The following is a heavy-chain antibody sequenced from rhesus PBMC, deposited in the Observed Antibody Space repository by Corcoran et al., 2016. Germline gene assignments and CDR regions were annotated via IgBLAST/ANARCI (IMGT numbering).Heavy chain of an antibody. CDR2: FSGSSGST. CDR3: ARGGLYSIHFDY. CDR1: GGLVSSSNW. V-gene: IGHV4-65*01. D-gene: IGHD3-40*01. J-gene: IGHJ4*01. Sequence: QVQLQESGPGLVKPSETLSLTCAVLGGLVSSSNWWSWIGLPPGKGREWIGYFSGSSGSTYYNPSLKSRVTISTDTSKNQFSLKLSSVTAADTAVYYCARGGLYSIHFDYWGQGVLVTVSS.